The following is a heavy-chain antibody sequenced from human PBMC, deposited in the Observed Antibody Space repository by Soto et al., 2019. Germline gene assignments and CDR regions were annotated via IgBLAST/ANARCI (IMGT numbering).Heavy chain of an antibody. Sequence: GESLKISCKTSGYSFTSHWIGWVRQMPGKGLEWMGIIYPGDSDTRYSPSFQGQVTISVDGSINTAYLQWGSLKASDTAMYYCARDGRSGTWFFDYWGQGTLVTVSS. CDR2: IYPGDSDT. CDR1: GYSFTSHW. V-gene: IGHV5-51*01. D-gene: IGHD6-13*01. CDR3: ARDGRSGTWFFDY. J-gene: IGHJ4*02.